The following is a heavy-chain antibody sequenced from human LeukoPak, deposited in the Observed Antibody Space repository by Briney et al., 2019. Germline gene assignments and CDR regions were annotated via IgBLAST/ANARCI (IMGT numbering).Heavy chain of an antibody. V-gene: IGHV3-7*01. J-gene: IGHJ5*02. CDR2: IKQDGSEK. CDR3: ARATASNWFDP. Sequence: GSLRLSCAASGFTFSSYWMSWVRQAPGKGLEWVANIKQDGSEKYYVDSVKGRFTISGDNAKNSLYLQMNSLRAEDTAVYYCARATASNWFDPWGQGTLVTVSS. CDR1: GFTFSSYW. D-gene: IGHD2-21*01.